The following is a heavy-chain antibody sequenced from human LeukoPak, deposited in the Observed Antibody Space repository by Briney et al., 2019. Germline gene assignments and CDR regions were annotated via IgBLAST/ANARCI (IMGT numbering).Heavy chain of an antibody. Sequence: PGGSLRLSCAASGFTFSSYAMSWVRQAPGKGLEWVSAISGSGGSTYYADSVKGRFTISRDNSKNTLYLQMNSLRAEDTAVYYCANRVMVLGVEDYWGQGTLVSVSS. CDR2: ISGSGGST. CDR1: GFTFSSYA. CDR3: ANRVMVLGVEDY. J-gene: IGHJ4*02. D-gene: IGHD3-10*01. V-gene: IGHV3-23*01.